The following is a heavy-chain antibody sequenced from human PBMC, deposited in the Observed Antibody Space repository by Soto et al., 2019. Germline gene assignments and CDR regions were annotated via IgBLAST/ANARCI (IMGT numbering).Heavy chain of an antibody. Sequence: ASVKVSCKACGYTFTSSYMHWVRQAPGQGLEWMGIINPSGGSTSYAQKFQGRVTMTRDTSTSTVYMELSSLRSEDTAVYYCARPSDSYYYDSSGPAADWGQGTLVTVS. CDR1: GYTFTSSY. D-gene: IGHD3-22*01. V-gene: IGHV1-46*01. J-gene: IGHJ4*02. CDR3: ARPSDSYYYDSSGPAAD. CDR2: INPSGGST.